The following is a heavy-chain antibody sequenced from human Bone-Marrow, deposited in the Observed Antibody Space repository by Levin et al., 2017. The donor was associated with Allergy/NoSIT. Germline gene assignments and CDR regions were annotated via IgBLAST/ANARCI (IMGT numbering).Heavy chain of an antibody. CDR1: RHNFATYR. CDR3: ARRLNSATSNWFDL. D-gene: IGHD2-2*01. Sequence: GESLKISCQGSRHNFATYRIAWVRQMPGKGLEWMGIVYPGDSDTRYSPSFEGQVTISVDKSSSTAYLQWSGLKASDTAIYYCARRLNSATSNWFDLWGRGTQVTVSS. CDR2: VYPGDSDT. V-gene: IGHV5-51*01. J-gene: IGHJ5*02.